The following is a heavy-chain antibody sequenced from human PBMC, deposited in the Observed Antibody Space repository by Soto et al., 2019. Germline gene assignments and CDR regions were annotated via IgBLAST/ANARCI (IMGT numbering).Heavy chain of an antibody. CDR2: IYTSGST. J-gene: IGHJ6*02. D-gene: IGHD6-13*01. V-gene: IGHV4-4*07. Sequence: SETLSLTCTVSGGSISSYYWSWVRQPAGKGLEWIGRIYTSGSTNYNHSLKSRVTMSVDTSKNQFSLKLSSVTAADTAVYYCARHSSSWYNHYYGMDVWGQGTTVTVSS. CDR1: GGSISSYY. CDR3: ARHSSSWYNHYYGMDV.